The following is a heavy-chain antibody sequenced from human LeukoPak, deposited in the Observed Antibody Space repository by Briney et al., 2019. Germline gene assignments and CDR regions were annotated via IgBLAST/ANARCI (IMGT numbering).Heavy chain of an antibody. D-gene: IGHD6-6*01. Sequence: GGSLRLSCAASGFTFSSYWMHWVRQAPGKGLVWVSRINTDGSSTSYADSVKGRFTISRDNAKNMLYLQMNSLRAEDTAVYYCARSSSKYYFDYWGQGTLVTVSS. CDR1: GFTFSSYW. CDR2: INTDGSST. J-gene: IGHJ4*02. CDR3: ARSSSKYYFDY. V-gene: IGHV3-74*01.